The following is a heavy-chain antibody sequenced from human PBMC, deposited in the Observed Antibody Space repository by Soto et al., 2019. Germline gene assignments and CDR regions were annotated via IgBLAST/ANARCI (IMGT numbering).Heavy chain of an antibody. D-gene: IGHD4-17*01. Sequence: TLSLTCAVSSGSISSGGYSWSWIRQPPGKGLEWIGYIYHSGSTYYNPSLKSRVTISVDRSKNQFSLKLSSVTAADTAVYYCARGDYGDLGYWGQGTLVTVSS. CDR2: IYHSGST. CDR3: ARGDYGDLGY. CDR1: SGSISSGGYS. J-gene: IGHJ4*02. V-gene: IGHV4-30-2*01.